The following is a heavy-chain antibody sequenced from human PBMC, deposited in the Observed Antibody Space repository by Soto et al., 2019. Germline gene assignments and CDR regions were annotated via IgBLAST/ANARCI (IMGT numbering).Heavy chain of an antibody. D-gene: IGHD3-10*01. CDR2: IYYSGST. V-gene: IGHV4-39*01. Sequence: SETLSLTCTVSGGSISSGSYYWGWIRQPPGKGLEWIGSIYYSGSTYYNPSLKSRVTISVDTSKNQFSLKLSSVTSADTAVYYCARDYGSGSYYNYYYYGMDVWGQGTTVTVSS. CDR3: ARDYGSGSYYNYYYYGMDV. J-gene: IGHJ6*02. CDR1: GGSISSGSYY.